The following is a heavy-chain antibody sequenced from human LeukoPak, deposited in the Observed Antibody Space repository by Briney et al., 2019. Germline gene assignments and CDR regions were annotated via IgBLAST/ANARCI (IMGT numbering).Heavy chain of an antibody. D-gene: IGHD3-22*01. Sequence: SETLSLTCTVSGGSISSSSYYWGWIRQPPGKGLEWIGSIYYSGSTYYNPSLKSRVTISVDTSKNQFSLKLSSVSAADTAVYYCARDLGYYDSSGYTDYWGLGTLVTVSS. V-gene: IGHV4-39*07. CDR1: GGSISSSSYY. J-gene: IGHJ4*02. CDR3: ARDLGYYDSSGYTDY. CDR2: IYYSGST.